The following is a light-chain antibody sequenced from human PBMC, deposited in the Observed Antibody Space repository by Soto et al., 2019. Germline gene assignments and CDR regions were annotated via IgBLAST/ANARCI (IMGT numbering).Light chain of an antibody. J-gene: IGKJ5*01. Sequence: AIQLTPSPSSLSASVGDRVTITCRASQDIRGALAWYQQKPGKAPKILIYDVSTLESGVPSRFSGSSSGTDFTLTISSLQPVDFATYYCQQFNSYPITFGQGTRLEIK. V-gene: IGKV1-13*02. CDR1: QDIRGA. CDR2: DVS. CDR3: QQFNSYPIT.